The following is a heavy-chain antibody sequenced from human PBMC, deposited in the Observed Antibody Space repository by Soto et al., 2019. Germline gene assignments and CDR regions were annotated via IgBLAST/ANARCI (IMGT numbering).Heavy chain of an antibody. V-gene: IGHV4-39*01. D-gene: IGHD4-17*01. Sequence: QLQLRESGPGLVKPSETLSLTCTVSGGSISSSRYYWGWVRQPPGKGLQWIGSIYYNGSTYYNPSLKSRVTISVDTSKNQFSLRLRSVTAAGTAVYYCARHQHPSNDYARFDLWGQGTMVTVSS. CDR2: IYYNGST. CDR3: ARHQHPSNDYARFDL. J-gene: IGHJ3*01. CDR1: GGSISSSRYY.